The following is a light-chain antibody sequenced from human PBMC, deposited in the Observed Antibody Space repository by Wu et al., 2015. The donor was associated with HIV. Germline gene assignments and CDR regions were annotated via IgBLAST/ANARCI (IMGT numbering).Light chain of an antibody. CDR3: QQRSNWLT. V-gene: IGKV3-11*01. CDR1: QSVSKF. Sequence: EIVLTQSPATLSLSPGGRATLSCRASQSVSKFLAWYQQKPGQSPRLLIYDASNRATGIPARFSGSGSGTDFTLTISSLEPEDFAVYYCQQRSNWLTFGGGPRWRSN. CDR2: DAS. J-gene: IGKJ4*01.